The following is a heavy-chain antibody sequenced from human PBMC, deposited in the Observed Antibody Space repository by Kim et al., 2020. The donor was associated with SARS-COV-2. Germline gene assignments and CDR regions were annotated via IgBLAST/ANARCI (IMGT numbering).Heavy chain of an antibody. V-gene: IGHV1-18*01. Sequence: ASVKVSCKASGYTFTSYGISWVRQAPGQGLEWMGWISAYNGNTNYAQKLQGRVTMTTDTSTSTAYMELRSLRSDDTAVYYCARVNWWELLGVYYYYGMDVWGQGTTVTVSS. CDR3: ARVNWWELLGVYYYYGMDV. CDR2: ISAYNGNT. CDR1: GYTFTSYG. J-gene: IGHJ6*02. D-gene: IGHD1-26*01.